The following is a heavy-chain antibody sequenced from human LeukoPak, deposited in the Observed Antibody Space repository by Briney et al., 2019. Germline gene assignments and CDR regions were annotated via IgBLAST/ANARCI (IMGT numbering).Heavy chain of an antibody. CDR3: ARNRYYYDSSGSSPLYLSYYYMDV. V-gene: IGHV3-20*04. J-gene: IGHJ6*03. D-gene: IGHD3-22*01. CDR2: INWNGGTT. CDR1: EFNFDDYA. Sequence: GGSLRLSCEASEFNFDDYAMAWVRQAPGKGLEWVAGINWNGGTTSYADSVKGRFTISRDNAKNSLYLQMNSLRAEDAALYYCARNRYYYDSSGSSPLYLSYYYMDVWGKGTTVTVSS.